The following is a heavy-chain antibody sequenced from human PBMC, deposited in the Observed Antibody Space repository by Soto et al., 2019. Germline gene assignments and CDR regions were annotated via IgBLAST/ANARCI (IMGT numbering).Heavy chain of an antibody. J-gene: IGHJ4*02. CDR3: ATFYGGNSGIFDY. CDR2: IYYSGST. CDR1: GGSISSYY. D-gene: IGHD4-17*01. Sequence: SETLSLTCTVSGGSISSYYWSWIRQPPGKGLEWIGYIYYSGSTNYNPSLKSRVTISVDTSKNQFSLKLSSVTAADTAVYYCATFYGGNSGIFDYWGQGTLVTVSS. V-gene: IGHV4-59*08.